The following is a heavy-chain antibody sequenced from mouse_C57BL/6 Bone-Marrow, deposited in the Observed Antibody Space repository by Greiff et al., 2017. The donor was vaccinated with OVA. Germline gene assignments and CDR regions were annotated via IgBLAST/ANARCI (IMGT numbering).Heavy chain of an antibody. CDR1: GYTFTSYW. V-gene: IGHV1-55*01. Sequence: QVQLQQSGAELVKPGASVKMSCKASGYTFTSYWITWVKQRPGQGLEWIGDIYPGSGSTNYNEKFKSKATLTVDTSSSTAYMQLSSLTSEDSAVYYCARGNYGNSDYAMDYWGQGTSVTVSS. CDR2: IYPGSGST. D-gene: IGHD2-1*01. CDR3: ARGNYGNSDYAMDY. J-gene: IGHJ4*01.